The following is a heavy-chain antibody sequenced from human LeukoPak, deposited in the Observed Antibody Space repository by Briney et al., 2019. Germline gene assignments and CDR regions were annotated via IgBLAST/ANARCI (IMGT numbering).Heavy chain of an antibody. Sequence: PGGSLRLSCAASGFTFSTYEMNWVRQAPGKGLEWVAYISRSGGTIYYADSVKGRFTISRDNSKNTLYLEMNSLRAEDTAIYYCAKDYGDSDWFDPWGQGTLVTVSS. D-gene: IGHD4-17*01. CDR2: ISRSGGTI. CDR1: GFTFSTYE. V-gene: IGHV3-48*03. CDR3: AKDYGDSDWFDP. J-gene: IGHJ5*02.